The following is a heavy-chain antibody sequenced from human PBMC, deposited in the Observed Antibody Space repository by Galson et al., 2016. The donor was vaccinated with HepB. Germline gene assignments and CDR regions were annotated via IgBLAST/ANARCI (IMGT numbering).Heavy chain of an antibody. V-gene: IGHV1-69*13. CDR1: GVTFNDYA. J-gene: IGHJ3*01. CDR2: IIPIFGTV. Sequence: SVKVSCKVSGVTFNDYATSFVRQALGQGLEWMGGIIPIFGTVNYAQNFQGRLTITADEATSTAYMELSSLRSEDTALDFCVGSYYYDSSGQAFDVWGQGTRVTVSS. CDR3: VGSYYYDSSGQAFDV. D-gene: IGHD3-22*01.